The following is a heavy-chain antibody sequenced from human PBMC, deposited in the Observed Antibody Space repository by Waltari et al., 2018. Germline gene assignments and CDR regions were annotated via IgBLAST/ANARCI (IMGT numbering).Heavy chain of an antibody. J-gene: IGHJ4*02. CDR2: IYYSGST. V-gene: IGHV4-39*07. D-gene: IGHD2-2*03. Sequence: QLQLQESGPGLVKPSETLSLTCTVSGGSISSSSYYWGWIRQPPGKGLEWIGSIYYSGSTYYNPSLKSRVTISVDTSKNQFSLKLSSVTAADTAVYYCARIRGRYGYDYWGQGTLVTVSS. CDR3: ARIRGRYGYDY. CDR1: GGSISSSSYY.